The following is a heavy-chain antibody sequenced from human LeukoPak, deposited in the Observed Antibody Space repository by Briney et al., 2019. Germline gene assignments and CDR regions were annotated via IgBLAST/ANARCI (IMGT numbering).Heavy chain of an antibody. V-gene: IGHV1-69*13. CDR1: GGTFSSYA. Sequence: SVKVSCKASGGTFSSYAISWVRQAPGQGLEWMGGIIPIFGTANYAQKFQGRVTITADESTSTAYMELSSLRSEDTAVYYCAREGYYDSSGYYTEYYFDYWGQGTLVSISS. J-gene: IGHJ4*02. D-gene: IGHD3-22*01. CDR3: AREGYYDSSGYYTEYYFDY. CDR2: IIPIFGTA.